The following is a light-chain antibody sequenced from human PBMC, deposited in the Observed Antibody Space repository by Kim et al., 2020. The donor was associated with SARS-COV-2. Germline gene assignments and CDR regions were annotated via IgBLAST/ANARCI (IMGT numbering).Light chain of an antibody. Sequence: ALRQQVRITCQGDSFRNYYASWYQQKPGQAPLLVISGKNNRPSGIPDRFSGSSSGNTASLTITGAQAEDEADDYCNSRDTSGNHWVFGGGTQLTVL. V-gene: IGLV3-19*01. CDR2: GKN. CDR3: NSRDTSGNHWV. J-gene: IGLJ3*02. CDR1: SFRNYY.